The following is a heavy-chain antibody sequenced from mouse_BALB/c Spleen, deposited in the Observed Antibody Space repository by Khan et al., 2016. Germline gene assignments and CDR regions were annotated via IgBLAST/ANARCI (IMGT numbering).Heavy chain of an antibody. V-gene: IGHV1S81*02. CDR2: TNPTNGRT. CDR3: ARIKKIVATYIDY. D-gene: IGHD1-1*01. CDR1: GYTFTSYW. J-gene: IGHJ2*01. Sequence: QVQLKQSGAELVKAGASVKMSCKASGYTFTSYWMHWVKQRLGQGLEWLADTNPTNGRTYYNEKFKSKATLTVDKSSSTAYMLLSGPTFEDSAVYYCARIKKIVATYIDYWGQGTTLTVSS.